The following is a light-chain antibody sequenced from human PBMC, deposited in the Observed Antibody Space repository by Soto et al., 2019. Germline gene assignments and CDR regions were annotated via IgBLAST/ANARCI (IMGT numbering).Light chain of an antibody. V-gene: IGLV2-11*01. CDR1: SSDVGGYNY. CDR2: DVS. CDR3: CSYAGSYSYV. J-gene: IGLJ1*01. Sequence: QSALTQPRSVSGSPGQSVTISCTGTSSDVGGYNYVYWYQQHPRKAPKLMIYDVSKRPSGVHDRFSGSKSGNTASLTISGLQAEDEADYYCCSYAGSYSYVFGTGTKLNVL.